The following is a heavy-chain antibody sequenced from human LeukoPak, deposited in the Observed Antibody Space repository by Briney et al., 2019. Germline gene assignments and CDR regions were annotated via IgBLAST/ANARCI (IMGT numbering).Heavy chain of an antibody. Sequence: SETLSLTCTVSGGSISSYYWSWIRQPAGKGLEWIGYIYYSGSTNYNPSLKSRVTISVDTSKNQFSLKLSSVTAADTAVYYCARGELLYNDYWGQGTLVTVSS. D-gene: IGHD1-26*01. CDR1: GGSISSYY. J-gene: IGHJ4*02. CDR3: ARGELLYNDY. CDR2: IYYSGST. V-gene: IGHV4-59*01.